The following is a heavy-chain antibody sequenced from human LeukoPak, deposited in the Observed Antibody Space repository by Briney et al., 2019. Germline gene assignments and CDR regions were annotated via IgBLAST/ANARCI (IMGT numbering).Heavy chain of an antibody. D-gene: IGHD1-20*01. CDR3: APYLEPHDAFDI. J-gene: IGHJ3*02. V-gene: IGHV1-2*02. CDR1: GYTFTDYY. CDR2: INPNSGGT. Sequence: GASVKISCKVSGYTFTDYYMHWVRQAPGQGLEWMGWINPNSGGTNYAQKFQGRVTMTRDTSISTAYMELSRLRSDDTAVYYCAPYLEPHDAFDIWGQGTMVTVSS.